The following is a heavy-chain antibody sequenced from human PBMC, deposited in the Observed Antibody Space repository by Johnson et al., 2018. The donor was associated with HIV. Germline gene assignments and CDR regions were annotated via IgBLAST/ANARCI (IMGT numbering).Heavy chain of an antibody. J-gene: IGHJ3*02. Sequence: VESGGGLVQPGGSLRLSCAASGFTFSSYAMHWVRQAPGKGLVWVSRVNNDGGDTIYADSVKGRFTISRDNAKNTLFLQMNSLRAEDTAMYFCARGVRDSSGYPFAFDIWGQGTMV. CDR3: ARGVRDSSGYPFAFDI. CDR2: VNNDGGDT. V-gene: IGHV3-74*02. CDR1: GFTFSSYA. D-gene: IGHD3-22*01.